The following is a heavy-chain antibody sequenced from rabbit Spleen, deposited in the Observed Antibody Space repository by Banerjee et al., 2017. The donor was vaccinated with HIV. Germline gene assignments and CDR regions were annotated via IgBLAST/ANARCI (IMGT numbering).Heavy chain of an antibody. CDR2: IAGGTT. CDR1: GIDFSSTYW. Sequence: QQQLEESGGGLVKPGGTLTLTCTASGIDFSSTYWICWVRQAPGKGLEWIGCIAGGTTHYASWAKGRFTISKTSSTTVTLQMTSLTAADTATYFCARFYAGYGDFGYAAMWGPGTLVTVS. V-gene: IGHV1S45*01. J-gene: IGHJ6*01. D-gene: IGHD7-1*01. CDR3: ARFYAGYGDFGYAAM.